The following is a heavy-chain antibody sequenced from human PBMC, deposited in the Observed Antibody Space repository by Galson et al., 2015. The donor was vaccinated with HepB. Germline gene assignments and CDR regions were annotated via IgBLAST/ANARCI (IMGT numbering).Heavy chain of an antibody. CDR3: ARGHSGYDSYYYYGMDV. V-gene: IGHV1-18*04. D-gene: IGHD5-12*01. J-gene: IGHJ6*02. CDR2: ISAYNGNT. CDR1: GCTFTSYG. Sequence: SVKVSCKASGCTFTSYGISWVRQAPGQGLEWMGWISAYNGNTNYAQKLQGRVTMTTDTSTSTAYMELRSLRSDDTAVYYCARGHSGYDSYYYYGMDVWGQGTTVTVSS.